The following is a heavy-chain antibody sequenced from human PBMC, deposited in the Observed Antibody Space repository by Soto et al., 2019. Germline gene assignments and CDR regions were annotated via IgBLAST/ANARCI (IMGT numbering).Heavy chain of an antibody. V-gene: IGHV1-18*01. CDR2: ISAYNGNT. CDR1: GYTFSSYC. J-gene: IGHJ1*01. CDR3: AGVYSGYDSFQH. D-gene: IGHD5-12*01. Sequence: AASVKVSCKASGYTFSSYCISWGRQAPGQGLEWMGWISAYNGNTNYAQKLQGGVTMTTDTSTSTAYMELRSLRSDDTAVYYCAGVYSGYDSFQHWGQGTLVTVSS.